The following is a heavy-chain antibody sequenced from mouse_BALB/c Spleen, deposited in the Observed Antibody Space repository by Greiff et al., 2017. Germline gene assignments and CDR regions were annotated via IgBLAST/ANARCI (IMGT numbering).Heavy chain of an antibody. V-gene: IGHV1-54*03. J-gene: IGHJ4*01. D-gene: IGHD2-1*01. CDR1: GYAFTNYL. CDR3: ARRNGKRPMDD. Sequence: QVQLQQSGAELVRPGTSVKVSCKASGYAFTNYLIEWVKQRPGQGLEWIGVINPGSGGTNYNEKFKGKATLTADKSSSTAYMQLSSLTSDDSAVYFCARRNGKRPMDDWGQGTSVTVSS. CDR2: INPGSGGT.